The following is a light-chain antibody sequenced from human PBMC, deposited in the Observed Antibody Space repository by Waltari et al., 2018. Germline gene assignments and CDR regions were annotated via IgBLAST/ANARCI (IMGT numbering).Light chain of an antibody. V-gene: IGKV3-20*01. Sequence: EIVLTQPPGTLYLSPGDRATLSCRSSQTISYTTLAWYQQKPGQGPRLLIYGASNRPTGVPSRFSGSGSGQDFTLAISRLEPDDFAVYYCQHYGTSSWTFGQGTKVEVK. CDR3: QHYGTSSWT. J-gene: IGKJ1*01. CDR2: GAS. CDR1: QTISYTT.